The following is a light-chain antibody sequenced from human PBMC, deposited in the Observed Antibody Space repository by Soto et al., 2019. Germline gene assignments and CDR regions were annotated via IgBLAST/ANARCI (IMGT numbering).Light chain of an antibody. CDR3: QQSYSTPIS. V-gene: IGKV1-39*01. CDR2: AAS. Sequence: DIQMTQSPSSLSASVGDRFTITCRASQSISSYLNWYQQKPGKAPKLLXYAASNLQSGVPSRFSGSGSGTDFTLTISSLQPEDFETYYCQQSYSTPISFGQGTRLEIK. CDR1: QSISSY. J-gene: IGKJ5*01.